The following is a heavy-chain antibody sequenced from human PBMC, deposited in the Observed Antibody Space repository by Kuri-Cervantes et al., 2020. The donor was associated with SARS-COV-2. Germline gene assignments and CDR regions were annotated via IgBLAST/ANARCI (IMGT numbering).Heavy chain of an antibody. Sequence: SETLSLTCSVSGGFISRRGYFWGWIRQSPGAGLGWIGSVYYSGSTYYNPSLNTGVTISIDTSKNQFPLKLSSETAADTAVYYCARLEFSGFYYFDYWGQGTRVTVSS. CDR2: VYYSGST. CDR1: GGFISRRGYF. V-gene: IGHV4-39*06. CDR3: ARLEFSGFYYFDY. J-gene: IGHJ4*02. D-gene: IGHD1-26*01.